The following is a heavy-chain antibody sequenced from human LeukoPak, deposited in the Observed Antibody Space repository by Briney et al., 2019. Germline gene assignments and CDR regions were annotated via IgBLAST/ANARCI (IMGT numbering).Heavy chain of an antibody. CDR3: ARGDRWLRFDY. Sequence: PSETLSLTCAVYAGSFSGYYWSSIRQPPGNWLEWIGEINHSGSTNYNQSFKSRVTISVDTPKNQFSLKLSSVTAAETAVYYCARGDRWLRFDYWGQGTLVTVSS. D-gene: IGHD5-12*01. CDR1: AGSFSGYY. CDR2: INHSGST. V-gene: IGHV4-34*01. J-gene: IGHJ4*02.